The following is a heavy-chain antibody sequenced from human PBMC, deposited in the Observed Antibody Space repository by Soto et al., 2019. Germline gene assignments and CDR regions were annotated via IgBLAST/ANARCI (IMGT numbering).Heavy chain of an antibody. J-gene: IGHJ6*03. Sequence: QVQLVQSGAEVKKPGASVKVSCKASGYTFTSYDINWVRQATGHGLEWMGWMNPNSGNTGYAQKFQGRVTMTRNTSISTAYMELSSLRSEDTAVYYCARRGVYYDFWSGYYYYYYYMDVWGKGTTVTVSS. D-gene: IGHD3-3*01. CDR2: MNPNSGNT. V-gene: IGHV1-8*01. CDR1: GYTFTSYD. CDR3: ARRGVYYDFWSGYYYYYYYMDV.